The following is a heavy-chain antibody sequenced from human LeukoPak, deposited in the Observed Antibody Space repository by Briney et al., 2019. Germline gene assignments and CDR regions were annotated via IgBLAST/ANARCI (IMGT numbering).Heavy chain of an antibody. CDR3: ARTHPRDSSYLDY. V-gene: IGHV3-21*01. D-gene: IGHD2-15*01. CDR2: ISSSSSYI. CDR1: GFTFSSYS. J-gene: IGHJ4*02. Sequence: PGGSLRLSCAASGFTFSSYSMNWVRQAPGKGLEWVSSISSSSSYIYYADSVKGRFTISRDNAKNSLYLQMNSLRAEDTAVYYCARTHPRDSSYLDYWGQGTLVTVSS.